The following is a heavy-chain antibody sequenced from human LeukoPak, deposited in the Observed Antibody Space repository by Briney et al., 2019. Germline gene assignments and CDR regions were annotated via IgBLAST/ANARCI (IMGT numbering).Heavy chain of an antibody. CDR2: IRYDGSNK. CDR3: AKDLNSSGPDAFDI. D-gene: IGHD6-19*01. J-gene: IGHJ3*02. CDR1: GFTFSSYD. V-gene: IGHV3-30*02. Sequence: GGSLRLSCAASGFTFSSYDIHWVRQAPGKGLEWVAFIRYDGSNKYYADSVKGRFTISRDNSKNTLYLQMNSLRAEDTAVYYCAKDLNSSGPDAFDIWGQGTMVTVSS.